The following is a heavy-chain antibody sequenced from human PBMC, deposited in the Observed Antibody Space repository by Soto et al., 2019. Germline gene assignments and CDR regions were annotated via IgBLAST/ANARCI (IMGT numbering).Heavy chain of an antibody. CDR3: ARGYCSSTSCYALDY. Sequence: QVQLVQSGAEGKKPGASVKVSCKASGYTFTSYGISWVRQAPGQGPEWMGGISAYNGNTNYAQKLQGRVTMTTDTSTSTAYMELRSLSSDDTAVYYCARGYCSSTSCYALDYWGQGTLVTVSS. CDR2: ISAYNGNT. D-gene: IGHD2-2*01. V-gene: IGHV1-18*01. J-gene: IGHJ4*02. CDR1: GYTFTSYG.